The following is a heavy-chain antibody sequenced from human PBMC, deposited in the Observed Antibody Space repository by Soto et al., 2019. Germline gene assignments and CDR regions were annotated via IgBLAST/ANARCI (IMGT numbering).Heavy chain of an antibody. Sequence: RRLSCAASGFTFSSYAMSWVRQAPGKGLEWVSAISGSGGSTYYADSVKGRFTISRDNSKNTLYLQMNSLRAEDTAVYYCAKDGDSRWPVYFDYWGQGTLVTVSS. CDR2: ISGSGGST. J-gene: IGHJ4*02. CDR3: AKDGDSRWPVYFDY. V-gene: IGHV3-23*01. CDR1: GFTFSSYA. D-gene: IGHD3-22*01.